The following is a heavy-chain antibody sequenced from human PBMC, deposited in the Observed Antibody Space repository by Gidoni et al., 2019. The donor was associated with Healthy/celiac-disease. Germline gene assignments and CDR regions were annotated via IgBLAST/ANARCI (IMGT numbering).Heavy chain of an antibody. CDR2: IYTSGST. D-gene: IGHD3-16*01. J-gene: IGHJ3*02. CDR3: ARDRDRTYTKGGAAFDI. V-gene: IGHV4-61*02. Sequence: QVQLQESGPGLVKPSQTLSLTCTVSGGSISSGSYYWSWIRQPAGKGLEWIGRIYTSGSTNYNPSLKSRVTISVDTSKNQFSLKLSSVTAADTAVYYCARDRDRTYTKGGAAFDIWGQGTMVTVSS. CDR1: GGSISSGSYY.